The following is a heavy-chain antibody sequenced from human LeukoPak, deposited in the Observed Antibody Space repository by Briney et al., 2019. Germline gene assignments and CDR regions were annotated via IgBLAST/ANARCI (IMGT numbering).Heavy chain of an antibody. Sequence: GGSLSLSCAVSGFTFSDHCLDWVRQAPGKGLEWVGRSRNKAKSYTTEYAASVKGRFTISRDDSKNSLYLQMNSLETEDTAVYYCVRVGSVSGSDYLDYWGQGTLVTVSS. D-gene: IGHD6-19*01. CDR1: GFTFSDHC. J-gene: IGHJ4*02. V-gene: IGHV3-72*01. CDR3: VRVGSVSGSDYLDY. CDR2: SRNKAKSYTT.